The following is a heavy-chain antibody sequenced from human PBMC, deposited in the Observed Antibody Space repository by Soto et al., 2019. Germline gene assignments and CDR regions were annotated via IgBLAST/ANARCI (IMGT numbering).Heavy chain of an antibody. CDR1: GFTFSSYG. V-gene: IGHV3-30*18. CDR3: AKNGYTDAFDI. D-gene: IGHD5-12*01. CDR2: ISYDGSNK. Sequence: GGSLRLSCAASGFTFSSYGMHWVRQAPGKGLEWVAVISYDGSNKYYADSVKGRFTISRGNSKNTLYLQMNSLRAEDTAVYYCAKNGYTDAFDIWGQGTMVTVS. J-gene: IGHJ3*02.